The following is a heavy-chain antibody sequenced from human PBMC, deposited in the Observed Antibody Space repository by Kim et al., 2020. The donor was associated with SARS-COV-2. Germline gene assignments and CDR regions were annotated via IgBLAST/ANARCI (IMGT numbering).Heavy chain of an antibody. CDR3: AKDIKPYCSGGTIDY. Sequence: DSVKGRFTIPRDNAKNSLYLQMNSLRAEDTALYYCAKDIKPYCSGGTIDYWGQGTLVTVSS. D-gene: IGHD2-15*01. J-gene: IGHJ4*02. V-gene: IGHV3-9*01.